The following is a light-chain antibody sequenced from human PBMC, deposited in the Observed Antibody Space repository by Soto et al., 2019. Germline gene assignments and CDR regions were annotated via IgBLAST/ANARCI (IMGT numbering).Light chain of an antibody. CDR2: KAS. V-gene: IGKV1-5*03. CDR1: QNINNW. Sequence: DIQMTQSPSTLSASVGDRVTITCRASQNINNWLAWYQQTPGKAPKLLIHKASSLESGVPSRFSGSGSGTEFTLTISSLQHDDFATYYCQQYQSYWTFGQGTKVEIK. J-gene: IGKJ1*01. CDR3: QQYQSYWT.